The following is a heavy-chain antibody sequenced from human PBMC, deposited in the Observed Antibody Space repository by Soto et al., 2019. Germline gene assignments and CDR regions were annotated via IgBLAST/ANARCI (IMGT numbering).Heavy chain of an antibody. CDR3: ARATRYCSGGSCYPYGMDV. D-gene: IGHD2-15*01. V-gene: IGHV3-13*05. J-gene: IGHJ6*02. CDR2: IGTAGDP. CDR1: GFTFSSYD. Sequence: RRLSCAASGFTFSSYDMHWVRQATGKGLEWVSAIGTAGDPYYPGSVKGRFTISRENAKNSLYLQMNSLRAGDTAVYYCARATRYCSGGSCYPYGMDVWGQGTTVTVSS.